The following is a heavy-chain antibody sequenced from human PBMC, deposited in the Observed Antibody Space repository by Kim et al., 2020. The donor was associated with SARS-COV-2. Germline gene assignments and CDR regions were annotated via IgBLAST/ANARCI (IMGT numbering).Heavy chain of an antibody. CDR2: IWYDGSNK. CDR1: GFTFSSYG. CDR3: ARDDRYDFWSGWLDV. J-gene: IGHJ6*04. V-gene: IGHV3-33*01. Sequence: GGSLRLSCAASGFTFSSYGMHWVRQAPGKGLEWVAVIWYDGSNKYYADSVKGRFTISRDNSKNTLYLQMNSLRAEDTAVYYCARDDRYDFWSGWLDVWGKGTTVTVSS. D-gene: IGHD3-3*01.